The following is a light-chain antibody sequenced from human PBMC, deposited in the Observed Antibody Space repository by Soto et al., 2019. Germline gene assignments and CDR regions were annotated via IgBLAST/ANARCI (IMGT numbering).Light chain of an antibody. CDR1: QSVSSY. CDR2: DAS. Sequence: EIVLTQSPATLSLSPGERPTLSCRASQSVSSYLAWYQQKPGQAPRLLIYDASNRATGIPARFSGSGSGTDFTLTISSREPEDFAVYYCQQRSNWPSITFGQGTRLEIK. V-gene: IGKV3-11*01. J-gene: IGKJ5*01. CDR3: QQRSNWPSIT.